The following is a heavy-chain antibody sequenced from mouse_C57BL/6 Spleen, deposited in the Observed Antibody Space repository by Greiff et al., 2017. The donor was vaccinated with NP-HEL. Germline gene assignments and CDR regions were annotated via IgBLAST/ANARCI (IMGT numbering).Heavy chain of an antibody. CDR2: IYPGSGST. J-gene: IGHJ2*01. Sequence: QVQLQQPGAELVKPGASVKMSCKASGYTFTSYWITWVKRRPGQGLEWIGDIYPGSGSTNYNEKFKSKATLTVDTSSSTAYMQLSSLTSEDSAVYYCARFDDYDGYFDYWGQGTTLTVSS. CDR3: ARFDDYDGYFDY. CDR1: GYTFTSYW. D-gene: IGHD2-4*01. V-gene: IGHV1-55*01.